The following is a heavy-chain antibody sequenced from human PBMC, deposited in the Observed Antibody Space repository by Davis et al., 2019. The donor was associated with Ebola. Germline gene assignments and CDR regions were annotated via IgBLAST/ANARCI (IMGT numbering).Heavy chain of an antibody. CDR1: GFTFSSYA. J-gene: IGHJ6*02. V-gene: IGHV3-23*01. CDR2: ISGSGGST. D-gene: IGHD6-13*01. Sequence: GGSLRLSCAASGFTFSSYAMSWVRQAPGKGLEWVSAISGSGGSTYYADSVKGRFTIARDNSKNTLYLQMNSLRAEDTAVYYCARDSSSWYFSGMDVWGQGTTVTVSS. CDR3: ARDSSSWYFSGMDV.